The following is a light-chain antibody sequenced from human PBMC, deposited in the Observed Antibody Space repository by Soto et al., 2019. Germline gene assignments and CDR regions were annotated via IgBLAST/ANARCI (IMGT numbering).Light chain of an antibody. CDR2: EGS. J-gene: IGLJ2*01. CDR1: SSDIGDYNY. Sequence: QSAMTKPPSASGSPGQSVTISCAGTSSDIGDYNYVSWYQQHPGKVPKLIISEGSKRPSGVPDRFSGSKSGYTASLTVSDLQPADEAVYYCSSYSGTNSNVIFGGGTKLTVL. CDR3: SSYSGTNSNVI. V-gene: IGLV2-8*01.